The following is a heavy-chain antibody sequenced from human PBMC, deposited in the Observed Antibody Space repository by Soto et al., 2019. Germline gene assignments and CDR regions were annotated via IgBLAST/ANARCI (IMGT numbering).Heavy chain of an antibody. CDR2: IFYSGSL. CDR1: GGSISSYY. Sequence: SETLSLTCTASGGSISSYYWSWIRQPPGKGLEWIGYIFYSGSLKYNPSLKSRVTMSVDTSKNQLSLRLTSLTAADTAVYFCARATTLFGVVLSDWGQGSPVTVSS. CDR3: ARATTLFGVVLSD. V-gene: IGHV4-59*08. J-gene: IGHJ4*02. D-gene: IGHD3-3*01.